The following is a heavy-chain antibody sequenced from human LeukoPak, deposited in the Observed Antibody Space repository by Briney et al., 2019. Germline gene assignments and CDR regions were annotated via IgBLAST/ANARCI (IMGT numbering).Heavy chain of an antibody. CDR2: IYTSGST. V-gene: IGHV4-61*02. J-gene: IGHJ6*02. Sequence: SETLSLTCTVSGGSISSGSYYWSWIRQPAGKGLEWIGRIYTSGSTNYNPSLKSRVTISVDTSKNQFSLKLSSVTAADTAVYYCARGPEYYYGMDVWGQGTTVTVSS. CDR1: GGSISSGSYY. CDR3: ARGPEYYYGMDV.